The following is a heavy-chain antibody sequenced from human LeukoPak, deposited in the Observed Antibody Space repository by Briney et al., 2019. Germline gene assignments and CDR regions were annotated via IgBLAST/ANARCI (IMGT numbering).Heavy chain of an antibody. CDR3: TRDQMNY. V-gene: IGHV3-53*01. Sequence: GGSLRLSCTASEFTVSRNYMLWVRQAPGKGLEWVSLIFSNGDTHYADSVKGRFTISRDTSKHTVSLQMNSLRVEDTAMYYCTRDQMNYGGQGTLVTVSS. D-gene: IGHD5-24*01. CDR2: IFSNGDT. CDR1: EFTVSRNY. J-gene: IGHJ4*02.